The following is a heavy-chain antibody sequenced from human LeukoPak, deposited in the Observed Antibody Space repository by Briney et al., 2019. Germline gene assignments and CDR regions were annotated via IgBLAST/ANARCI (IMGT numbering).Heavy chain of an antibody. CDR2: ISSSGSTI. J-gene: IGHJ6*04. V-gene: IGHV3-48*03. D-gene: IGHD1-1*01. CDR1: GFTFSSYE. CDR3: ARDQLQYYYGMDV. Sequence: GGSLRLSCAASGFTFSSYEMNWVRQTPGKGLEWVSYISSSGSTIYYADSVKGRLTISRDNAKNSLYLQMNSLRAEDTAVYYCARDQLQYYYGMDVWGKGTTVTVSS.